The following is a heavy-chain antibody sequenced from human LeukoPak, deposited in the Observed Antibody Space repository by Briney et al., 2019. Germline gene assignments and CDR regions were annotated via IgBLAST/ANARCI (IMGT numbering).Heavy chain of an antibody. D-gene: IGHD4-23*01. Sequence: PGRSLRLSCAASGFTFSGYAMHWVRQAPGKGLEWVAVISYDGRNKYYADSVKDRFTISRDNAKNTLYLQMNSLRAEVTAVYYCARTPPVVFPFDYWGQGTLVTVSS. CDR3: ARTPPVVFPFDY. J-gene: IGHJ4*02. CDR2: ISYDGRNK. CDR1: GFTFSGYA. V-gene: IGHV3-30*04.